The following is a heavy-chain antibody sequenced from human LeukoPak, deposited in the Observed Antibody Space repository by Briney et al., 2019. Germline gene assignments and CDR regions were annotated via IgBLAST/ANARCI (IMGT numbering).Heavy chain of an antibody. V-gene: IGHV3-7*03. D-gene: IGHD1-26*01. Sequence: GGSLRLSCAASGFTFSSYWMNWARQAPGKGLEWVASINHNGNVNYYVDSVRGRFTISRDNSKNTLYVQMNSLRDEDTALYYCAKDQRWESPHYLDSWGQGTLVTVSS. CDR2: INHNGNVN. J-gene: IGHJ4*02. CDR3: AKDQRWESPHYLDS. CDR1: GFTFSSYW.